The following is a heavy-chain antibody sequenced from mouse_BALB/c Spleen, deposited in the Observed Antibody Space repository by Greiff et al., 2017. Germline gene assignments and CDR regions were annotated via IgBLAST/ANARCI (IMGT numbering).Heavy chain of an antibody. D-gene: IGHD2-4*01. CDR1: GFTFSSFG. CDR2: ISSGSSTI. CDR3: ARGDYQFAY. J-gene: IGHJ3*01. Sequence: EVQLQESGGGLVQPGGSRKLSCAASGFTFSSFGMHWVRQAPEKGLEWVAYISSGSSTIYYADTVKGRFTISRDNPKNTLFLQMTSLRSEDTAMYYCARGDYQFAYWGQGTLVTVSA. V-gene: IGHV5-17*02.